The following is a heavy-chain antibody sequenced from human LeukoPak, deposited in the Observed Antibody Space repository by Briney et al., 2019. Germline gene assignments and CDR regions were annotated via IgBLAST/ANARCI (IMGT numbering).Heavy chain of an antibody. CDR3: AMRHSGMPYSSGWYDGAFDI. D-gene: IGHD6-19*01. Sequence: GESLKISCKGSGYSFTSYWIGWVRQMPGKGLEWMGIIYPGDSDTRYSPSFQGQVTISADKSISTAYLQWSSLKASDTAMYYCAMRHSGMPYSSGWYDGAFDIWGQGTMVTVSS. CDR2: IYPGDSDT. CDR1: GYSFTSYW. V-gene: IGHV5-51*01. J-gene: IGHJ3*02.